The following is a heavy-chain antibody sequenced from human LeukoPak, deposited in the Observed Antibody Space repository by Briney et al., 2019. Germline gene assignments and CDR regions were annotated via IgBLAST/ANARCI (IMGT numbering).Heavy chain of an antibody. Sequence: GGSLRLSCTASEFTFSSFWMSWVRQAPGKGLEWVANIKQDGSEKDYVDSVEGRFTISRDNAKNSLYLQMNNLRAEDTAVYYCARYCGGDCYGMDVWGQGTTVTVSS. CDR3: ARYCGGDCYGMDV. V-gene: IGHV3-7*01. CDR2: IKQDGSEK. J-gene: IGHJ6*02. CDR1: EFTFSSFW. D-gene: IGHD2-21*01.